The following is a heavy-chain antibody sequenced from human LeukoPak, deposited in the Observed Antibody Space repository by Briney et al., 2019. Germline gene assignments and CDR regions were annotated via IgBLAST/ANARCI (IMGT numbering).Heavy chain of an antibody. V-gene: IGHV3-23*01. D-gene: IGHD3-22*01. CDR3: AREGSKAMIVVPGVDY. Sequence: PGGSLRLSCAASGFTFSSYAMSWVRQAPGKGLEWVSAISGSGGSTYYADSVKGRFTISRDNSKNTLYLQMNSLRAEDTAVYYCAREGSKAMIVVPGVDYWGQGTLVTVSS. CDR2: ISGSGGST. J-gene: IGHJ4*02. CDR1: GFTFSSYA.